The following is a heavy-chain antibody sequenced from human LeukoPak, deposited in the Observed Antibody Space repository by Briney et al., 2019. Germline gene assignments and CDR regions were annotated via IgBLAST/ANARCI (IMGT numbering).Heavy chain of an antibody. Sequence: PGGSLRLSCAASGFTFSSYSMNWVRQAPGKGLEWVSSISSSSSYIYYADSVKGRFTISRDNAKNSLYLQMNSLRAEDTAVYYCAKDGPYITIFGVVIGHYYYYGMDVWGQGTTVTVSS. CDR2: ISSSSSYI. CDR3: AKDGPYITIFGVVIGHYYYYGMDV. V-gene: IGHV3-21*04. D-gene: IGHD3-3*01. J-gene: IGHJ6*02. CDR1: GFTFSSYS.